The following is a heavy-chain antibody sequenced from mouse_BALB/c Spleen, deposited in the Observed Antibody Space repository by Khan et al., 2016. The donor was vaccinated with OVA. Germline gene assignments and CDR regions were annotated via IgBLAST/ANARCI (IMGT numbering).Heavy chain of an antibody. D-gene: IGHD1-1*01. CDR1: GYTFINYW. V-gene: IGHV1-7*01. J-gene: IGHJ2*01. CDR2: INPSTGYT. Sequence: VQLQQSGAELAKPGASVKMSCKASGYTFINYWILWVKQRPGQGLEWIGYINPSTGYTEYNQNFKDKATLTADKSSSTAYMQLSSLTSWDSAVICGARRGLRWDFDYWGQGTTLTVSS. CDR3: ARRGLRWDFDY.